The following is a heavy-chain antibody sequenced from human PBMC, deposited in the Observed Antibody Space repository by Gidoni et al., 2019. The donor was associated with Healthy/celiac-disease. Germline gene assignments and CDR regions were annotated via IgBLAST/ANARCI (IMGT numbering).Heavy chain of an antibody. D-gene: IGHD3-3*01. CDR2: ISYDGSNK. V-gene: IGHV3-30*18. J-gene: IGHJ3*02. Sequence: QVQLVESGGGVVQPGRSLRLSCAASVFTFSSSGMHWVRQRPGKGLEWVAVISYDGSNKYYADSVKGRFTISRDNSKNTLYLQMNSLRAEDTAVYYCAKDLRRGTIFGVVITDAFDIWGQGTMVTVSS. CDR1: VFTFSSSG. CDR3: AKDLRRGTIFGVVITDAFDI.